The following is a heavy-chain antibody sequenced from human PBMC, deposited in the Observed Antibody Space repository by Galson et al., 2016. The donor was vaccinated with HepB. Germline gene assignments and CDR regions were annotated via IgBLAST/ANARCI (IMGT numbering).Heavy chain of an antibody. V-gene: IGHV5-51*01. CDR2: IYPGDFDT. D-gene: IGHD3-3*01. Sequence: QSGAEVKKPGESLKISCKGSGYSFDSYWIGWVRQMPGKGLEWMGIIYPGDFDTRYSPSFQGQVTISVDKSISTAYRQWSSLSASDPAMYYCARSLTGWYDFWGAIYKYSALDVWGQGTTVIVS. CDR1: GYSFDSYW. CDR3: ARSLTGWYDFWGAIYKYSALDV. J-gene: IGHJ6*02.